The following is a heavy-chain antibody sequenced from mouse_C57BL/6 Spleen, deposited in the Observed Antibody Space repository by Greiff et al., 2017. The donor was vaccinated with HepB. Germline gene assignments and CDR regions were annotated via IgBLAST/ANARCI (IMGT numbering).Heavy chain of an antibody. CDR2: INSDGGST. CDR1: EYEFPSHD. Sequence: EVHLVESGGGLVQPGESLKLSCESNEYEFPSHDMSWVRKTPEKRLELVAAINSDGGSTYYPDTMERRVIISRDNTKKTLYLHMSSLRSEDTSLYYCARRNYEYFDVWGTGTTVTVSS. J-gene: IGHJ1*03. CDR3: ARRNYEYFDV. V-gene: IGHV5-2*01. D-gene: IGHD2-1*01.